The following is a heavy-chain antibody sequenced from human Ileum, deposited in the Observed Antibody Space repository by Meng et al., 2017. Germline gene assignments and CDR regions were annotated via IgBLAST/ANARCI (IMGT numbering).Heavy chain of an antibody. CDR2: MNSDGTTT. CDR1: GFTFSSYW. D-gene: IGHD6-19*01. J-gene: IGHJ4*02. CDR3: ARGGSSAWY. Sequence: EGQLVESGGGLVRPGGSLILSCAVSGFTFSSYWIHWVRQAPGKGLVWVSRMNSDGTTTDYADSVKGRFTISRDNAKNTLYLQMNSLRAEDTAVYYCARGGSSAWYWGQGALVTVSS. V-gene: IGHV3-74*01.